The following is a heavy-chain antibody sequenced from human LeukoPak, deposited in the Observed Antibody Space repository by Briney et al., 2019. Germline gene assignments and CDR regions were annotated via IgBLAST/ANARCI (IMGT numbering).Heavy chain of an antibody. D-gene: IGHD2-2*02. V-gene: IGHV3-30-3*01. J-gene: IGHJ4*02. CDR3: ARDRKDIVVVPAAIQGYYFDY. Sequence: GGSLRLSCAASGFTFSSYAMHWVRQAPGKGLEWVAVISYDGSNKYYADSVKGRFTISRDNSKNPLYLQMNSLRAEDTAVYYCARDRKDIVVVPAAIQGYYFDYWGQGTLVTVSS. CDR1: GFTFSSYA. CDR2: ISYDGSNK.